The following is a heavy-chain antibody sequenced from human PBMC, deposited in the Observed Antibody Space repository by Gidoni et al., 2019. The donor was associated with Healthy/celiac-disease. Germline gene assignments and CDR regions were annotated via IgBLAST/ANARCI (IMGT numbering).Heavy chain of an antibody. Sequence: QVQLVESGGGVVQPGGSLRLSCAASGFTFSSYGMHWVRQAPGKGLEWVAFIRYDGSNKYYADSVKGRFTISRDNSKNTLYLQMNSLRAEDTAVYYCAKEYYGMDVWGQGTTVTVSS. V-gene: IGHV3-30*02. CDR1: GFTFSSYG. CDR3: AKEYYGMDV. CDR2: IRYDGSNK. J-gene: IGHJ6*02.